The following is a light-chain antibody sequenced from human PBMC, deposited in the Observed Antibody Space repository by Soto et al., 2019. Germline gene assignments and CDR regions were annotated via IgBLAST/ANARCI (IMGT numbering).Light chain of an antibody. CDR3: QQSYRAPRT. Sequence: DIQMTQSPSSLSASVGNRVTITCRASQSISTYLNWYQKKPGKAPNLLIYDASRLQSGVPSRFSGSGGGTDFTLTISSVHPEDFATYFCQQSYRAPRTFGQGTQLE. J-gene: IGKJ5*01. CDR1: QSISTY. V-gene: IGKV1-39*01. CDR2: DAS.